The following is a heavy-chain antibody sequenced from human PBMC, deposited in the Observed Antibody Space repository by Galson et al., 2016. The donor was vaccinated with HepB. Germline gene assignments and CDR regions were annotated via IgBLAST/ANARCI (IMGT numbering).Heavy chain of an antibody. CDR3: ARGGRQWRSGDYYGLDV. V-gene: IGHV1-18*01. J-gene: IGHJ6*02. CDR1: GYSFSSYR. D-gene: IGHD6-19*01. Sequence: SVKVSCKASGYSFSSYRVIWVRQAPGQGLEWMGWISPYNDYTKYAQDFQGRVTMTTDTSTNTVYMEVRSLKSDDTAVYYCARGGRQWRSGDYYGLDVWGQGTTVTVSS. CDR2: ISPYNDYT.